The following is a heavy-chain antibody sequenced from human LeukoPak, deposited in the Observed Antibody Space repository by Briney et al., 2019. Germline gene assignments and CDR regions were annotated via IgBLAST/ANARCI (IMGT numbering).Heavy chain of an antibody. J-gene: IGHJ3*01. CDR3: AGKGNAFDF. CDR1: GFTFSSYA. D-gene: IGHD3-10*01. CDR2: IKLDVSET. Sequence: PGGSLRLSCAASGFTFSSYAMHWVRQTPGKGLEWVANIKLDVSETYYVDSVRGRFTISRDNTKNSLYLQMGSLRAEDTAVYYCAGKGNAFDFWGQGTMVTVSS. V-gene: IGHV3-7*01.